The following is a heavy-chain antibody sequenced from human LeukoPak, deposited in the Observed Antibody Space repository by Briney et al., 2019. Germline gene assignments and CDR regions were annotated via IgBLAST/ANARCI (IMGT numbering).Heavy chain of an antibody. V-gene: IGHV4-28*03. CDR2: IYYSGST. Sequence: SDTLSLTCAVSGYSISSSNWWGWIRQPPGKGLEWIGYIYYSGSTYYNPSLKSRVTMSADTSKNQFSLKLSSVTAVDTAVYYCARGLGVAGDAFDIWGQGTMVTVSS. CDR3: ARGLGVAGDAFDI. CDR1: GYSISSSNW. D-gene: IGHD3-3*01. J-gene: IGHJ3*02.